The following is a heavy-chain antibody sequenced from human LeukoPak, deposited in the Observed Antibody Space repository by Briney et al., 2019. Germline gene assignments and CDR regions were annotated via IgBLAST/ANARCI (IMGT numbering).Heavy chain of an antibody. J-gene: IGHJ4*02. CDR3: ARHTGPQSWDYFDY. Sequence: GESLKISCKTSGYIFTNYWIGWVRQMPGKGLEWMGIIYPGDSDTRYSPSFQGQVTISADKSISTAYLQWSSLKASDTAMYYCARHTGPQSWDYFDYWGQGTLVTVSS. D-gene: IGHD4-11*01. V-gene: IGHV5-51*01. CDR1: GYIFTNYW. CDR2: IYPGDSDT.